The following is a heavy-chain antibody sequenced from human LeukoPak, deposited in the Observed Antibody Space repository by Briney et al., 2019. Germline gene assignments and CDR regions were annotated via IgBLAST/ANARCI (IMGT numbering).Heavy chain of an antibody. J-gene: IGHJ4*02. CDR2: INHSGST. Sequence: SETLSLTCAVYGGSSSGYYWSWIRQPPGKGLEWIGEINHSGSTNYNPSLKSRVTISVDTSKNQFSLKLSSVTAADTAVYYCARALNPQYYYDSSGLGYWGQGTLVTVSS. V-gene: IGHV4-34*01. CDR1: GGSSSGYY. CDR3: ARALNPQYYYDSSGLGY. D-gene: IGHD3-22*01.